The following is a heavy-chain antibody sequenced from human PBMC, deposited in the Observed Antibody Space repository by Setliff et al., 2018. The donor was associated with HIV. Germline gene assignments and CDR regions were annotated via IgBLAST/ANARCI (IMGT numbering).Heavy chain of an antibody. V-gene: IGHV3-21*01. CDR1: GFTFSTYR. J-gene: IGHJ6*02. CDR2: ISSSSSYI. Sequence: NPGGSLRLSCAASGFTFSTYRMNWVRQAPGKGLEWVSSISSSSSYIYYADSLKGRFTISRDNAKNSLYLQMNSLRAEDTAVYYCATLPSRDMDVWGQGTTVTVSS. CDR3: ATLPSRDMDV. D-gene: IGHD3-10*01.